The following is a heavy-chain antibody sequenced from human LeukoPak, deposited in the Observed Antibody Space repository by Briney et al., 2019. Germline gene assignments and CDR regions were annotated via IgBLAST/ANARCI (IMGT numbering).Heavy chain of an antibody. Sequence: SETLSLTCTVSGGSISSGGYYWSWIRQHPGKGLEWIGYIYYSGSTYYNPSLKSRVTISVDTSKNQFSLKLSSVTAADTAVYYCARLLPSSGWYPSYYFDYWGQGTLVTVSS. CDR3: ARLLPSSGWYPSYYFDY. D-gene: IGHD6-19*01. J-gene: IGHJ4*02. CDR1: GGSISSGGYY. CDR2: IYYSGST. V-gene: IGHV4-31*03.